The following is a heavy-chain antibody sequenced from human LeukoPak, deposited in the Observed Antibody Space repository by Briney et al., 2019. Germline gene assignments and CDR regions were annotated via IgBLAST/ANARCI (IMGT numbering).Heavy chain of an antibody. V-gene: IGHV3-15*01. CDR3: TTDHPYNWNEADY. CDR1: GFTFSNAW. Sequence: KPGGPLRLSCAASGFTFSNAWMSWVRQAPGKGLEWVGRIKSKTDGGTTDYAAPVKGRFTISRDDSKNTLYLQMNSLKTEDTAVYYCTTDHPYNWNEADYWGQGTLVTVSS. D-gene: IGHD1-1*01. J-gene: IGHJ4*02. CDR2: IKSKTDGGTT.